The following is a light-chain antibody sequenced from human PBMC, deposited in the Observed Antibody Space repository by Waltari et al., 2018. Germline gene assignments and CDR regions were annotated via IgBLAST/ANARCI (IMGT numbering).Light chain of an antibody. CDR3: QVWDSSRDRVV. CDR2: YDS. J-gene: IGLJ2*01. CDR1: NIGSKS. V-gene: IGLV3-21*04. Sequence: SYVLTQPPSVSVAPGKTARITCGGNNIGSKSVHWYQQKPGQAPVLVIYYDSDRPSGITEAFAGSNPGNTATLTISRVEDGDEADYYCQVWDSSRDRVVFGGGTKLTVL.